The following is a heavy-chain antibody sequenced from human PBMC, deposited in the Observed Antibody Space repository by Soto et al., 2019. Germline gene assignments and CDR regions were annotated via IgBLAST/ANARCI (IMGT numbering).Heavy chain of an antibody. CDR3: ASLATSSSGRSY. CDR2: ISSSSTFT. CDR1: GLTFTNYY. J-gene: IGHJ4*01. D-gene: IGHD6-6*01. V-gene: IGHV3-11*03. Sequence: GSLRLSCVSSGLTFTNYYMSWIRQAPGKGLEWISYISSSSTFTKYADSVKGRFTVSRENSNNSLFLQMNSLTIEDTAVYYCASLATSSSGRSYWG.